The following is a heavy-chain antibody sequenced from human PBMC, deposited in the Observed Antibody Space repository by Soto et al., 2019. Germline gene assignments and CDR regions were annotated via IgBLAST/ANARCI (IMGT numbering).Heavy chain of an antibody. CDR1: GGTFSSYA. CDR3: ARAGSSWYYGMDV. J-gene: IGHJ6*02. D-gene: IGHD6-13*01. CDR2: INPNSGGT. V-gene: IGHV1-2*04. Sequence: ASVKVSCKASGGTFSSYAISWVRQAPGQGLEWMGWINPNSGGTNYAQKFQGWVTMTRDTSISTAYMELSRLRSDDTAVYYCARAGSSWYYGMDVWGQGTTVTVSS.